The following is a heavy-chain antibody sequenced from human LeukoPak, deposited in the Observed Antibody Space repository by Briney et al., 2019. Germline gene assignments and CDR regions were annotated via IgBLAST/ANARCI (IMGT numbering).Heavy chain of an antibody. Sequence: PGGSLRLSCAASGFTVSSYSMNWVRQAPGKGLEWISYIRRDGSRIYYADSVEGRFIISRDNAKNSLYLQMDSLRVEDTAVYYCTRDPHALDFWGQGTLVTVSS. CDR1: GFTVSSYS. J-gene: IGHJ4*02. CDR2: IRRDGSRI. V-gene: IGHV3-21*05. CDR3: TRDPHALDF.